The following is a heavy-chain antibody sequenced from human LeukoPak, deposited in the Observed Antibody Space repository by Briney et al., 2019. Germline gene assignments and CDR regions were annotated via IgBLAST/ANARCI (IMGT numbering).Heavy chain of an antibody. V-gene: IGHV3-33*01. J-gene: IGHJ4*02. CDR1: GSTFSSYG. Sequence: GGSLRLSCAASGSTFSSYGMHWVRQAPGKGLEWVAVIWYDGSNKYYADSVKGRFTISRDNSKNTLYLQMNSLRAEDTAVYYCASGYYYDSSGYYQFYYFDYWGQGTLVTVSS. CDR3: ASGYYYDSSGYYQFYYFDY. CDR2: IWYDGSNK. D-gene: IGHD3-22*01.